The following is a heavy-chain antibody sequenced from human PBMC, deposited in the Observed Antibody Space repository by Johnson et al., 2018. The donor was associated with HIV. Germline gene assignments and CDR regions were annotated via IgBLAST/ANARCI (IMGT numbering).Heavy chain of an antibody. V-gene: IGHV3-30-3*01. CDR3: ARDKCSVGSCYDDDVFDI. D-gene: IGHD2-15*01. CDR2: ISYDGSTK. CDR1: GVTSSTYA. J-gene: IGHJ3*02. Sequence: QVQLVESGGGVVQPGRSLRLSCAASGVTSSTYAIHWVRQAPGKGLEWVAIISYDGSTKYYVDSVKGRITISRDNAKNSLDLQMNSLRAEDTAVYYCARDKCSVGSCYDDDVFDIWGQGTMVTVSS.